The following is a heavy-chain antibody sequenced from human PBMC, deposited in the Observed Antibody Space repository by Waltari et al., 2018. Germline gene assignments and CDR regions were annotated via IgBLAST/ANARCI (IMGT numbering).Heavy chain of an antibody. CDR1: GFTFSSCW. V-gene: IGHV3-7*01. CDR3: AREAVKFDS. J-gene: IGHJ4*02. Sequence: EVQLVESGGGLVQSGGSLRLSCAASGFTFSSCWMSWVRQAPGKGLEWVANIKQDGREKYYVDSVKGRFTISRDNAKNSLYLQMNSLRAEDTAIYYCAREAVKFDSWGQGTLVTVSS. CDR2: IKQDGREK.